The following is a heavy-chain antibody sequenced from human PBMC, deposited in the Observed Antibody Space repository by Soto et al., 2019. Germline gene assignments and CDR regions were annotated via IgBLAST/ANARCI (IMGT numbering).Heavy chain of an antibody. CDR1: GGTFSSYA. V-gene: IGHV1-69*13. J-gene: IGHJ4*02. CDR2: IIPIFGTA. D-gene: IGHD3-22*01. Sequence: SVKVSCTASGGTFSSYAISWVRQAPGQGLEWMGGIIPIFGTANYAQKFQGRVTITADESTSTAYMELSSLRSEDTAVYYCARARYYYDSSGYSYFDYWGQGTLVTVSS. CDR3: ARARYYYDSSGYSYFDY.